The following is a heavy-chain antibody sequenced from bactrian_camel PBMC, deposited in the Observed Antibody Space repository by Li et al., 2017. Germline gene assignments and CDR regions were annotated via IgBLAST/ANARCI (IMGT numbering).Heavy chain of an antibody. CDR1: GFTFSNSF. CDR2: LYTDGTNR. V-gene: IGHV3-2*01. J-gene: IGHJ6*01. CDR3: VRAQTLWGYSDFGY. D-gene: IGHD5*01. Sequence: HVQLVESGGDLVQPGGSLRLSCAASGFTFSNSFISWVRRAPGKGLEWVSSLYTDGTNRDYADSVKGRFTVSRDVAKNTLYLQLNSLKTEDTAVYYCVRAQTLWGYSDFGYWGQGTQVTV.